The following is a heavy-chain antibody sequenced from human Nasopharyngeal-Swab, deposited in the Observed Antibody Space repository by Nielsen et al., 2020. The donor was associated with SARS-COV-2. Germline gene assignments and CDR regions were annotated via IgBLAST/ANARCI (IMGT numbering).Heavy chain of an antibody. V-gene: IGHV4-59*08. CDR3: ARTGSSGWYYFDY. J-gene: IGHJ4*02. CDR2: IYYSGST. CDR1: GGSISSYY. Sequence: SETLSLTCTVSGGSISSYYWSWIRQPPGKGLEWIGYIYYSGSTNYNPSLKSRVTISVDTSKNQFSLKLSSVTAADTAVYYCARTGSSGWYYFDYWGQGTLVTVSS. D-gene: IGHD6-19*01.